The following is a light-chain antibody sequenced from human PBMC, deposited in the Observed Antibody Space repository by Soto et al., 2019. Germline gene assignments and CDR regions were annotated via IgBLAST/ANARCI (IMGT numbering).Light chain of an antibody. CDR1: SSDVGGYNY. J-gene: IGLJ1*01. V-gene: IGLV2-8*01. CDR3: CSYAGGSTFV. Sequence: QSVLTQPPSASGSPGQSVTISCTGTSSDVGGYNYVSWYQQHPGKAPKLMIYEVSKRPSGVPDRFSGSKSGNTASLTISGLQGEDEADYYCCSYAGGSTFVFVAVTKVPVL. CDR2: EVS.